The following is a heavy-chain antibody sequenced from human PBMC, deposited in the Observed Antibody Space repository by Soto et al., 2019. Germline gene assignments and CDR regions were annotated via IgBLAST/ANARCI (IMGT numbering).Heavy chain of an antibody. V-gene: IGHV3-30*03. CDR2: ISYDGSNK. Sequence: QVQLVESGGGVVQPGRSLRLSCAASGFTFSSYGMHWVRQAPGKGLEWVAVISYDGSNKYYADSVKGRFTISRDNSKNPLYLQMNSLRAEDTAVYYCAGENDDCWGQGTLVTVSS. J-gene: IGHJ4*02. CDR3: AGENDDC. CDR1: GFTFSSYG.